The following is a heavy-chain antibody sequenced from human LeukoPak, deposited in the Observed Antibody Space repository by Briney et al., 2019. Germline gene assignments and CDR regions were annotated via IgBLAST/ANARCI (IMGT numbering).Heavy chain of an antibody. CDR2: INPDGSEK. CDR1: RFTFNKYY. J-gene: IGHJ6*03. Sequence: GGSLRLSCVASRFTFNKYYMSWVRQAPGKGLQWVANINPDGSEKYYVDSVKGRFTISRDNAKNALYLQMNSLRAEDTAVYYCAKLFDWYYYYYYMDVWGKGTTVTISS. CDR3: AKLFDWYYYYYYMDV. V-gene: IGHV3-7*03. D-gene: IGHD3-9*01.